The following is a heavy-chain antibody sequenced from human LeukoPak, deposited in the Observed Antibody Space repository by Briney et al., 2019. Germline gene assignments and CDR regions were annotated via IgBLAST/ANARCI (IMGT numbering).Heavy chain of an antibody. Sequence: GSSVKVSCKASGGTFSSYAISWVRQAPGQGLEWMGRIIPILGIANYAQKFQGRVTITADKSTSTAYMGLSSLRSEDTAVYYCASEGGTYYDYVWGSYRSYYFDYWGQGTLVTVSS. J-gene: IGHJ4*02. V-gene: IGHV1-69*04. D-gene: IGHD3-16*02. CDR2: IIPILGIA. CDR3: ASEGGTYYDYVWGSYRSYYFDY. CDR1: GGTFSSYA.